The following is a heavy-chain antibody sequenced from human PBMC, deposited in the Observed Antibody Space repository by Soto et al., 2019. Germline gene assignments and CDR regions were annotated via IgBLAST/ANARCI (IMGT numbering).Heavy chain of an antibody. CDR3: ARSDGYNFNWLDS. J-gene: IGHJ5*01. CDR1: GYTFASYD. D-gene: IGHD2-21*01. Sequence: QVQLVQSGAEVKTPGASVKVSCKASGYTFASYDINWVRQAPGQGLEWMGWMNPNRGNTGYAQKFQGRLTMTRDTALSIAHMELSSLRNEDTAVYYCARSDGYNFNWLDSWGQGTRVTVSA. V-gene: IGHV1-8*01. CDR2: MNPNRGNT.